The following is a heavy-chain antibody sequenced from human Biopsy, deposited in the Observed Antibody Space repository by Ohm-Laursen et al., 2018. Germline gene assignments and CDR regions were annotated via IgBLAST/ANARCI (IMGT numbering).Heavy chain of an antibody. Sequence: ASVKVSCKASGFIFTSYGLSWVRQAPGQGLEWMGWISSPNDNTNYAQKFQGRVTMTADTSTSTAYMELRSLRSDDTAVYYCARDFFDSSGYFYYYNGVDLWGQGTTVTVSS. J-gene: IGHJ6*02. CDR2: ISSPNDNT. CDR3: ARDFFDSSGYFYYYNGVDL. D-gene: IGHD3-22*01. CDR1: GFIFTSYG. V-gene: IGHV1-18*01.